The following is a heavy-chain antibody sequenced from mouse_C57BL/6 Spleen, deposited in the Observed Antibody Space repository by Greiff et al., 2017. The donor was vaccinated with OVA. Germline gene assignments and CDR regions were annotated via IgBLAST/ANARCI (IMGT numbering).Heavy chain of an antibody. J-gene: IGHJ2*01. CDR2: IRNKANGYTT. Sequence: EVKVVESGGGLVQPGGSLSLSCAASGFTFTDYYMSWVRQPPGKALEWLGFIRNKANGYTTEYSASVKGRFTISRDNSQSSLYLQMNALRAEDSATYYCARFLSAYLGYFDYWGQGTTLTVSS. V-gene: IGHV7-3*01. CDR1: GFTFTDYY. D-gene: IGHD3-1*01. CDR3: ARFLSAYLGYFDY.